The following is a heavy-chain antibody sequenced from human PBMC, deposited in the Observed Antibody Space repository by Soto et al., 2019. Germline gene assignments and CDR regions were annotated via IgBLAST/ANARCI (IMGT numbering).Heavy chain of an antibody. J-gene: IGHJ6*03. CDR1: CYTFTSYG. CDR3: ARGDFYYYYMDV. Sequence: ASVKVSCKASCYTFTSYGINWVRQAPGQGLEWMGWISAYNGNTNYAQKLQGRVTMTTDTSTSTAYMELRSLRSDDTAVYYCARGDFYYYYMDVWGKGTTVTVSS. CDR2: ISAYNGNT. D-gene: IGHD3-3*01. V-gene: IGHV1-18*01.